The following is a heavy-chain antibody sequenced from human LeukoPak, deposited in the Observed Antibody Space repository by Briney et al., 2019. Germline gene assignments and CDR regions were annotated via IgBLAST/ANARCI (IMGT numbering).Heavy chain of an antibody. CDR1: GGSITRGLYS. J-gene: IGHJ4*02. CDR2: IYYSGSN. CDR3: ARNANGVCDY. Sequence: SETLSLTCTVSGGSITRGLYSWGWIRQPPGKGLEWIGTIYYSGSNARSPSLKSRVTMSLDTSKNQFSLNLTSVTAADTALYYCARNANGVCDYWGQGTLVSVSS. V-gene: IGHV4-39*01. D-gene: IGHD2-8*01.